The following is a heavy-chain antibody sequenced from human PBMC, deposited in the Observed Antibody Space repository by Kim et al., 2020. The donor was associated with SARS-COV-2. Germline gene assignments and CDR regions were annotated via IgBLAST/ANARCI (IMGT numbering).Heavy chain of an antibody. CDR3: ARGGNSGSYRWADP. D-gene: IGHD6-19*01. V-gene: IGHV1-2*02. Sequence: ASVKVSCKTSGYPFIGYYIHWARQAPGQGLEWMGWINPNNGEAAYAQRFKGRVTLTRDTSTSTDYLELSSLRSDDTAVYYCARGGNSGSYRWADPWARGSLITVSS. J-gene: IGHJ5*02. CDR2: INPNNGEA. CDR1: GYPFIGYY.